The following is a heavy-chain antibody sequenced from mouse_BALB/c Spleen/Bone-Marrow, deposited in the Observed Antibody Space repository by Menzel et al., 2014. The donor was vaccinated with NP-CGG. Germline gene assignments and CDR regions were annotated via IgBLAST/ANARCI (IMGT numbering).Heavy chain of an antibody. J-gene: IGHJ2*01. Sequence: VQLQQSGTVLARPGASVKMSCKASGYTFTSYWMHCVKQRPGQGLEWIGTIYPGNSDTTYNQKFKGKAKLTAVTSTSTAYMELSSLTNEDSAVYYCTTLARNYFDYWGQGTTLTVSS. CDR2: IYPGNSDT. CDR3: TTLARNYFDY. CDR1: GYTFTSYW. V-gene: IGHV1-5*01.